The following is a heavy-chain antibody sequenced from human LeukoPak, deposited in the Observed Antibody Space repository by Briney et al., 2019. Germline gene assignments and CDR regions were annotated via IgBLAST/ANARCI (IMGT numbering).Heavy chain of an antibody. D-gene: IGHD3-9*01. CDR3: ARNYYDILTGYYRGDWFDP. J-gene: IGHJ5*02. Sequence: ASVKVSCKASGYTFTGYYMHWVRQAPGQGLEWMGWINPNSGGTNYAQKFQGRVTMTRDTSISTAYMELSRLRSDDTAVYYCARNYYDILTGYYRGDWFDPWGQGTLVTVFS. V-gene: IGHV1-2*02. CDR2: INPNSGGT. CDR1: GYTFTGYY.